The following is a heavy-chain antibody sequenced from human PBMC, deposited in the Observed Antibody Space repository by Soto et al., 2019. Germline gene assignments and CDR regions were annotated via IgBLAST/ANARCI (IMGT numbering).Heavy chain of an antibody. CDR2: IYYSGST. CDR1: GGSISSYD. Sequence: PSETLSLTCTVSGGSISSYDLSWIRQPPGKGLEWIGYIYYSGSTNYNPSLKSRVTISVDTSKNQFSLKLSSVTAADTAVYYCARQLPYYDFWSGYRDAFDIWGQGTMVTVSS. D-gene: IGHD3-3*01. V-gene: IGHV4-59*08. CDR3: ARQLPYYDFWSGYRDAFDI. J-gene: IGHJ3*02.